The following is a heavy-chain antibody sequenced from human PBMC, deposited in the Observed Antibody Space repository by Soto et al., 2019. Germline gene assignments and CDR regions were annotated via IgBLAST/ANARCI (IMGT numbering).Heavy chain of an antibody. Sequence: EVQLLESGGGLVQPGGSLRLSCAASGFTLSNYAMSWVRQAPGKGLEWVSTISGSGGRIYYADSVKGRFTISRDNSKNTLYLQMRSLRAEDTAVYYCGKTDGVEGQLVDYWGQGTLVTVSS. CDR3: GKTDGVEGQLVDY. CDR2: ISGSGGRI. D-gene: IGHD6-6*01. CDR1: GFTLSNYA. J-gene: IGHJ4*02. V-gene: IGHV3-23*01.